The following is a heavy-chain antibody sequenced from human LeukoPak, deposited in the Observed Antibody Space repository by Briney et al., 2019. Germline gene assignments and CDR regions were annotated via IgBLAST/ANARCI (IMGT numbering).Heavy chain of an antibody. CDR3: ARLPVAGLANWFDP. D-gene: IGHD6-19*01. CDR2: INPNSGGT. CDR1: GYTFTGYY. Sequence: ASVKVSCTASGYTFTGYYMHWVRQAPGQGLEWMGWINPNSGGTNYAQKFQGRVTMTRDTSISTAYMELSRLRSDDTAVYYCARLPVAGLANWFDPWGQGTLVTVSS. V-gene: IGHV1-2*02. J-gene: IGHJ5*02.